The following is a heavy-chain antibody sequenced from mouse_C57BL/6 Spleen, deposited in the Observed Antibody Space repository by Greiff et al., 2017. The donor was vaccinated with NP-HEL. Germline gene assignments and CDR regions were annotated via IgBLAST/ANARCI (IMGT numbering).Heavy chain of an antibody. CDR3: ASNPGYYFDD. Sequence: QVQLQQPGAELVKPGASVKLSCKASGYTFTSYWMQWVKQRPGQGLEWIGEIDPSDSYTNYNQKFKGKATLTVDTSSSTAYMQLSSLTSEDSAVYYCASNPGYYFDDWGQGTTLTVSS. CDR1: GYTFTSYW. J-gene: IGHJ2*01. D-gene: IGHD2-2*01. V-gene: IGHV1-50*01. CDR2: IDPSDSYT.